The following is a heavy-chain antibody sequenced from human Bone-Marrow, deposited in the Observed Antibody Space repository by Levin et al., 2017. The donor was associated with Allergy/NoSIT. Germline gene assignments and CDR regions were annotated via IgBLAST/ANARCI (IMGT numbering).Heavy chain of an antibody. CDR3: ARKYAFWSGYRTPLGMDV. Sequence: KTGGSLRLSCTVSGDSVSDFYWSWLRQSPGRELEWIGWVSKSGTTDYNPSLRGRVAISVDPSKNQLSLKVTSVTAADTAVYYCARKYAFWSGYRTPLGMDVWGRGTTVTVSS. V-gene: IGHV4-4*09. D-gene: IGHD3-3*01. CDR1: GDSVSDFY. J-gene: IGHJ6*02. CDR2: VSKSGTT.